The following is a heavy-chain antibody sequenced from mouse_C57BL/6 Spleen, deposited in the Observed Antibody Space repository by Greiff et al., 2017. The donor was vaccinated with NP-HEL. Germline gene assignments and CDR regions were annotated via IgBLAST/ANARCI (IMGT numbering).Heavy chain of an antibody. V-gene: IGHV2-5*01. CDR3: AKIGGSSYWYFDV. D-gene: IGHD1-1*01. CDR2: IWIGVST. Sequence: VQLQQSGPGLVQPSQSLSITCTLPGFSLTRHGVPWVRRSPGKGLAWLGVIWIGVSTDYNAAFMSRLRLTKDNSKSQVFFKMNSLQADDTAIYYCAKIGGSSYWYFDVWGTGTTFTVSS. J-gene: IGHJ1*03. CDR1: GFSLTRHG.